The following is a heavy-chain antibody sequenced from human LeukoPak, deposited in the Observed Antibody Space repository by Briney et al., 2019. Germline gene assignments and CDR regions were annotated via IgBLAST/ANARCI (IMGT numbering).Heavy chain of an antibody. CDR3: ASRSASAPEGFDV. CDR1: GDSISSSSYY. J-gene: IGHJ3*01. Sequence: SETLSLTCTVSGDSISSSSYYWGWIRQPPGKGLEWIGSIYYSGSTYYNPSLKSRVTISVDTSRNQFSLKLNSVTAADTAVYYCASRSASAPEGFDVWGQGTMVTVSS. CDR2: IYYSGST. D-gene: IGHD6-19*01. V-gene: IGHV4-39*07.